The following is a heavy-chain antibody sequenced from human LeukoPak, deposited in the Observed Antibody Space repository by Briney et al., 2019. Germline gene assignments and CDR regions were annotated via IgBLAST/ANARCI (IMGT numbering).Heavy chain of an antibody. V-gene: IGHV4-34*01. CDR1: GGSFSGYY. Sequence: PETLSLTCAVYGGSFSGYYWSWIRQPPGKGLEWIGEINHSGSTNYNPSLKSRVTISVDTSKNQFSLKLSSVTAADTAVYYCPRGRPGRKYGSSWYYNWFDPWGQGTLVTVSS. J-gene: IGHJ5*02. CDR2: INHSGST. CDR3: PRGRPGRKYGSSWYYNWFDP. D-gene: IGHD6-13*01.